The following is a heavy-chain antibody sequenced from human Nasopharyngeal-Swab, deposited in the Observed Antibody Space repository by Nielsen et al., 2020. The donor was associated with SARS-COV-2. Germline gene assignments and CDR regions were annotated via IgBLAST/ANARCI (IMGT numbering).Heavy chain of an antibody. CDR2: INPSGGST. V-gene: IGHV1-46*01. Sequence: ASVKVSCKASGYTLTNYYMHWVRHATGQGLEWMGIINPSGGSTNYAQGFQGRVTMTRDTSTSTVYMELSSLRSEDTAVYYCARDRITIFGVVIISGGMDVWGKGTTVTVSS. J-gene: IGHJ6*03. CDR3: ARDRITIFGVVIISGGMDV. D-gene: IGHD3-3*01. CDR1: GYTLTNYY.